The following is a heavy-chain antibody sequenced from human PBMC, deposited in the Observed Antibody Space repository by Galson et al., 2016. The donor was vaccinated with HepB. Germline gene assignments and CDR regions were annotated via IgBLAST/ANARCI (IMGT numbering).Heavy chain of an antibody. CDR1: GCSISSSNW. V-gene: IGHV4-4*02. D-gene: IGHD3-3*01. Sequence: SETLSLTCAVSGCSISSSNWWRWVHQPPGKGLEWIGEIDESGGANYNPSLKSRVTTSVDKSKNQFSLKLRSVTNADTAVYYCARDRTGFGALTVLWYWGQGTLVTVSS. CDR2: IDESGGA. CDR3: ARDRTGFGALTVLWY. J-gene: IGHJ4*02.